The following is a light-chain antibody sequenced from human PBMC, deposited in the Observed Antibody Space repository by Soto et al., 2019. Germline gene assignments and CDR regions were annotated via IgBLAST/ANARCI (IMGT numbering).Light chain of an antibody. CDR3: QQRSNWPPLT. Sequence: EIVLTQSPATLSLSPGERATLSCRASQSVSSYLAWYQQKPGQAPRLLIYDASNRATGSPARFSGSGSGTDFALTISGLEPEDFAVYYYQQRSNWPPLTFGGGTKVEIK. CDR2: DAS. V-gene: IGKV3-11*01. J-gene: IGKJ4*01. CDR1: QSVSSY.